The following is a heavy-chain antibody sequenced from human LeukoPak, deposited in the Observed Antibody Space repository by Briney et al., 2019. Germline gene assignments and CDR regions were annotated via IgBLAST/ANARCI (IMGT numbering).Heavy chain of an antibody. CDR1: GGTFSSYA. J-gene: IGHJ4*02. V-gene: IGHV1-69*05. CDR3: ARDQLLRG. CDR2: IIPIFCTA. D-gene: IGHD1-26*01. Sequence: GASVKVSCKASGGTFSSYAISWVRQAPGQGLEWMGRIIPIFCTANYAQKFQGRVTITTNESTSTAYMEMSSLRSEDTAVYYCARDQLLRGWGQGTLVTVSS.